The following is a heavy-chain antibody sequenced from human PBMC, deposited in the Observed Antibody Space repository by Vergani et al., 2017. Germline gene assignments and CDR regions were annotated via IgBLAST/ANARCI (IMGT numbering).Heavy chain of an antibody. Sequence: QVQLQESGPGLVKPSETLSLTCTVSGGSISSYYWSWIRQPPGKGLEWIGYIYYSGSTNYNPSLKSRVTISVDTSKNKFSLRLNSLTAAHTAVYYCARRSGIVYEIFSGTQYFFDFWGQGTLVTVSS. CDR3: ARRSGIVYEIFSGTQYFFDF. CDR1: GGSISSYY. D-gene: IGHD3-9*01. CDR2: IYYSGST. V-gene: IGHV4-59*12. J-gene: IGHJ4*02.